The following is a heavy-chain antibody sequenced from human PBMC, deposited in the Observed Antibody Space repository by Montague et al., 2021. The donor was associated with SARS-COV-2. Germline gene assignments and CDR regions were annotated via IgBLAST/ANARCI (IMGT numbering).Heavy chain of an antibody. J-gene: IGHJ4*02. D-gene: IGHD3-9*01. Sequence: SETLSLTCTVSGGSISSYYWSWIRQPPGKGLEWIGYIYYSGSTNYNPSLKSRVTISVDTSKNQFSLKLSSVTAADTAVYYCARNYDILTGVVALRFDYWGQGTLVTVSS. CDR2: IYYSGST. CDR3: ARNYDILTGVVALRFDY. V-gene: IGHV4-59*01. CDR1: GGSISSYY.